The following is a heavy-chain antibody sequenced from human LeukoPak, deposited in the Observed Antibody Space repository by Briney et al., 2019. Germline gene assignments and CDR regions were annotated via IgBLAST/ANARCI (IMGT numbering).Heavy chain of an antibody. CDR2: ISYDGSNK. D-gene: IGHD2-15*01. J-gene: IGHJ4*02. CDR3: ARDIGGAYFDY. Sequence: GGSLRLSCAASGFTFSSYAMHWVRQAPGKGLEWVAVISYDGSNKYYADSVKGRFTISRDNSKNTLYLQMNSLRAEDTAVYYCARDIGGAYFDYWGQGTLVTVSS. V-gene: IGHV3-30-3*01. CDR1: GFTFSSYA.